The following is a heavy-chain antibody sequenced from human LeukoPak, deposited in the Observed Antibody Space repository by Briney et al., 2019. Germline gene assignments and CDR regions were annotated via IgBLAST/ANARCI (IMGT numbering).Heavy chain of an antibody. CDR2: IYHSGST. J-gene: IGHJ5*02. CDR3: ARDHGGGP. D-gene: IGHD2-15*01. Sequence: SETLSLTCAVSGGSISSSNWWSWIRQPPGKGLEWIGEIYHSGSTNYNPSLKSRVTITVDTSKNQFSLKLSSVTAADTAVYHCARDHGGGPWGQGTLVTVSS. V-gene: IGHV4-4*02. CDR1: GGSISSSNW.